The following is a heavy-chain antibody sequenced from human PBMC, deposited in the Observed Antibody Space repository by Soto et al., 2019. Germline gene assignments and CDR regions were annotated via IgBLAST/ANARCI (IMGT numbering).Heavy chain of an antibody. CDR3: AREKDIAVVVAATRDYYGIDV. V-gene: IGHV1-69*01. CDR1: GGTFSSYA. CDR2: IVPIFGTA. D-gene: IGHD2-15*01. Sequence: QVQLVQSGAEVKKPGSSVKVSCKASGGTFSSYAISWVRQAPGQGLEWMGGIVPIFGTANYVQKFQGRVTITTDETTSTAYMELSSLRSEDTAVYYCAREKDIAVVVAATRDYYGIDVWGQGTTDTVS. J-gene: IGHJ6*02.